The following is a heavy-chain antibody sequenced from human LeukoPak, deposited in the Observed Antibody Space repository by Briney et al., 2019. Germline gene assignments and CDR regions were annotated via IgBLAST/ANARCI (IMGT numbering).Heavy chain of an antibody. D-gene: IGHD4-17*01. CDR1: GYTFTSYA. CDR2: INTNTGNP. J-gene: IGHJ6*02. CDR3: ARDLRAVTKIMAGYGMDV. Sequence: GASVKVSCKASGYTFTSYAMNWVRQAPGQGLEWMGWINTNTGNPTYAQGFTGRFVFSLDTSVSTAYLQISSLKAEDTAVYYCARDLRAVTKIMAGYGMDVWGQGTTVTVSS. V-gene: IGHV7-4-1*02.